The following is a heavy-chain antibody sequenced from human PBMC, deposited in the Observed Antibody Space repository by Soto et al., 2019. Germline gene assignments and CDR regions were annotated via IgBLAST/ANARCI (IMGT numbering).Heavy chain of an antibody. CDR3: GRDTGVRLHRRDAFDI. D-gene: IGHD2-15*01. V-gene: IGHV1-46*03. Sequence: ASVKVSCKASGYIFTSYDMHWVRQAPGQGLEWMGIINPSGGSTSYAQKFQGRVTMTRDTSTSTVYMELSSLRSEDTAVNYCGRDTGVRLHRRDAFDIWGQGTMVTVSS. CDR2: INPSGGST. J-gene: IGHJ3*02. CDR1: GYIFTSYD.